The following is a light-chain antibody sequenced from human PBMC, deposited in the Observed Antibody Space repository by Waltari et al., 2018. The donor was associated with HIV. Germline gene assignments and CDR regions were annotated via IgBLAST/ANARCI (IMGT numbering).Light chain of an antibody. CDR1: SSDVGSYKF. J-gene: IGLJ2*01. Sequence: QSALPQPASVSGSPGQSITISCTGNSSDVGSYKFVPWYQQHPGKAPKLMIYEVNKRPSGVSNRFSGSKSGNTASLTISGLQAEDEADYYCCSYAGSSTFVVFGGGTKLTVL. CDR3: CSYAGSSTFVV. CDR2: EVN. V-gene: IGLV2-23*02.